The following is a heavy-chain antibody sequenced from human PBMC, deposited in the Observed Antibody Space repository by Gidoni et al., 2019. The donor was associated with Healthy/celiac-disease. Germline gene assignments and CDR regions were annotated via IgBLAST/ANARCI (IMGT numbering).Heavy chain of an antibody. V-gene: IGHV4-34*01. CDR2: INHSGST. CDR1: FGSFSGYY. CDR3: ARRITMIRHFQH. J-gene: IGHJ1*01. D-gene: IGHD3-22*01. Sequence: VQLQQWGAGLFKPSATLSLTCAVYFGSFSGYYCSWSRQPPGKGLEWIGEINHSGSTNYNPSIKSRVTISVETSKNQFSLKLSSVTAADTAVYYCARRITMIRHFQHWGQGTLVTVSS.